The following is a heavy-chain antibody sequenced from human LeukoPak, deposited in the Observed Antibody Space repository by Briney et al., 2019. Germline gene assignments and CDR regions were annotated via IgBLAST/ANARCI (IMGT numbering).Heavy chain of an antibody. CDR3: ARISKRVITTKDYYYMDV. V-gene: IGHV4-39*01. J-gene: IGHJ6*03. CDR2: IYYSGST. CDR1: GGSISSSSYY. D-gene: IGHD3-16*01. Sequence: PSETLSLTXTVSGGSISSSSYYWGWIRQPPGKGLEWIGSIYYSGSTYYNPSVKSRVTISVDTSKNQFSLKLSSVTAADTAVYYCARISKRVITTKDYYYMDVWGKGTTVTVSS.